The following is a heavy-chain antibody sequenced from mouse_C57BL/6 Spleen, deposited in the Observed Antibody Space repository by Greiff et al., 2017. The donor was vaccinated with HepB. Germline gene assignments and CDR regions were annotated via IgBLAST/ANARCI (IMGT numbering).Heavy chain of an antibody. CDR2: ISSGGDYI. CDR1: GFTFSSYA. CDR3: TRDYDYGDWYFDV. Sequence: EVQLVESGEGLVKPGGSLKLSCAASGFTFSSYAMSWVRQTPEKRLEWVAYISSGGDYIYYADTVKGRFTISRDNARNTLYLQMSSLKSEDTAMYYCTRDYDYGDWYFDVWGTGTTVTVSS. J-gene: IGHJ1*03. D-gene: IGHD2-4*01. V-gene: IGHV5-9-1*02.